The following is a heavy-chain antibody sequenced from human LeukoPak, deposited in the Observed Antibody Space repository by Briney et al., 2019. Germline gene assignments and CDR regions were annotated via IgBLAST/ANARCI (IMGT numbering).Heavy chain of an antibody. J-gene: IGHJ6*03. V-gene: IGHV1-69*06. CDR3: ARGYCSGGSCYGNYYYYYYMDV. Sequence: GASVKVSCKASGGTFSSYAISWVRQAPGQGLEWMGGIIPIFGTANYAQKFQGRVTITADKSTSTAYMELSSLRSEDTAVYYCARGYCSGGSCYGNYYYYYYMDVWGKGTTVTVS. CDR1: GGTFSSYA. CDR2: IIPIFGTA. D-gene: IGHD2-15*01.